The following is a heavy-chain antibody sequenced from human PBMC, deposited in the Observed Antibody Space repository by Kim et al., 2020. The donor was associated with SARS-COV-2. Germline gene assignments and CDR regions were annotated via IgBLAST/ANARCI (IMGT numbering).Heavy chain of an antibody. V-gene: IGHV4-39*07. J-gene: IGHJ4*02. CDR3: ARDGSTMVRGVITYFDY. D-gene: IGHD3-10*01. Sequence: LKSRVTISVDTSKSLFSLKLSSVTAADTAVYYCARDGSTMVRGVITYFDYWGQGTLVTVSS.